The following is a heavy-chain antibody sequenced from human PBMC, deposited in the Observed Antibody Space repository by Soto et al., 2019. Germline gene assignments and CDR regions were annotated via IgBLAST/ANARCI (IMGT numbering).Heavy chain of an antibody. Sequence: EVQLVESGGGLVQSGGSLRLSCAASGFTLSNYWMSWVRQAPGKGLEWVANINQDGSQKFYLDSVEGRFTISRDNARNSLYLQMNSLRAEDTAIYYCARIYCSSSSCYIDFWGQGILVTVSS. D-gene: IGHD2-2*02. CDR3: ARIYCSSSSCYIDF. V-gene: IGHV3-7*03. CDR1: GFTLSNYW. J-gene: IGHJ4*02. CDR2: INQDGSQK.